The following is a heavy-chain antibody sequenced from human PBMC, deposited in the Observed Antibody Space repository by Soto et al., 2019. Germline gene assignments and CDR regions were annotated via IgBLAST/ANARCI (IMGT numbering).Heavy chain of an antibody. CDR3: AYTSAIVVVVAATKLDAFDI. CDR2: ISSSGSTI. V-gene: IGHV3-11*01. D-gene: IGHD2-15*01. CDR1: GFTFSDYY. Sequence: GGSLRLSCAASGFTFSDYYMSWIRQAPGKGLEWVSYISSSGSTIYYADSVKGRFTISRDNAKNSLYLQMNSLRAEDTAVYYCAYTSAIVVVVAATKLDAFDIWGQGTMVTVSS. J-gene: IGHJ3*02.